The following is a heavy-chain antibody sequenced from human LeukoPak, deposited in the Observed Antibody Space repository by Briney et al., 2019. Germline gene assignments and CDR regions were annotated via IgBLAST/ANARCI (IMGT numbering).Heavy chain of an antibody. CDR2: LSGSGGST. J-gene: IGHJ3*01. Sequence: GGSLRLSCAASEFTFSAYGMSWVRQAPGRGLEWVSSLSGSGGSTQYADSVQGRFAISRDNSKNTLYLRLSSLRAEDTAFYYCVRDEKGAFDAWGQGTMVTVSS. CDR3: VRDEKGAFDA. CDR1: EFTFSAYG. V-gene: IGHV3-23*01.